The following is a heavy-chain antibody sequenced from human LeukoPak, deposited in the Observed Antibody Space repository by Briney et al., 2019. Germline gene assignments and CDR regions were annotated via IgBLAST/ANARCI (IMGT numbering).Heavy chain of an antibody. Sequence: PSETLPLTCTVSGGSLSSYYWSWIRQPPGKGLEWIGYIYYSGSTNYNPSLKSRVTISVDTSKNQFSLKLSSVTAADTAVYYCASHRGGILDYWGQGTLVTVSS. D-gene: IGHD6-13*01. J-gene: IGHJ4*02. V-gene: IGHV4-59*01. CDR3: ASHRGGILDY. CDR1: GGSLSSYY. CDR2: IYYSGST.